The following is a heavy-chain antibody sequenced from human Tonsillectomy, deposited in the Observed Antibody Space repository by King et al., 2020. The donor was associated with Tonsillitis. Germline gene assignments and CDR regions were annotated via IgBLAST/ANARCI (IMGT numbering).Heavy chain of an antibody. V-gene: IGHV3-7*01. CDR2: IKQDGSEK. Sequence: VQLVESGGGLVQPGGSLRLSCAASGFTFSSYWMSWVRQAPGKGLEWVANIKQDGSEKYYVDSVKGRLTISRDNAKNSLYLQMHSLRAEDTAVYYCARDYYDSSGYFNYYGMDVWGQGTTVTVSS. D-gene: IGHD3-22*01. J-gene: IGHJ6*02. CDR3: ARDYYDSSGYFNYYGMDV. CDR1: GFTFSSYW.